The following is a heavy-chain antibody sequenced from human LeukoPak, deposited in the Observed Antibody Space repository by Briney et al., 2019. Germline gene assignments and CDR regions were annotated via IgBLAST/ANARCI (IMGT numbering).Heavy chain of an antibody. CDR1: GFTFSNYG. J-gene: IGHJ4*01. CDR3: ARDGFTGPTTAYLDH. V-gene: IGHV3-23*01. Sequence: GGSLRLSCAASGFTFSNYGMSWVRQAPGKGLEWVSVIRGSGGGTYYADSVKGRFTISRDNAKNTVYLQMSSLRAEDTAVYYCARDGFTGPTTAYLDHWGQGTLVTVSS. CDR2: IRGSGGGT. D-gene: IGHD1-1*01.